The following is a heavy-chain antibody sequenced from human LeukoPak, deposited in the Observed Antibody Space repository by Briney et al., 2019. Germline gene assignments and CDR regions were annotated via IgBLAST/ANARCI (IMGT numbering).Heavy chain of an antibody. Sequence: GGSLRLSCTASGFSIRINYMSWVRQAPGKGLEWVSVIYSGGSTYYADSVKGRYTISRDNSKNTLYLQMNSLRAEDTAVYYCAGGYYGMDVWGQGTTVTVSS. D-gene: IGHD3-16*01. CDR1: GFSIRINY. CDR2: IYSGGST. J-gene: IGHJ6*02. CDR3: AGGYYGMDV. V-gene: IGHV3-66*01.